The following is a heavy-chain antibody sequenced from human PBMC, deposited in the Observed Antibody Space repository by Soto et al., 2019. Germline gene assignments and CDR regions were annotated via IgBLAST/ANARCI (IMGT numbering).Heavy chain of an antibody. CDR3: ARDRGYSGYDSPRFYYGMDV. CDR2: IWYDGRNK. Sequence: QVQLVESGGGVVQPGRSLRLSCAASGFTFSSYGMHWVRQAPGKGLEWVAVIWYDGRNKRYADCVKGRFTISRDNSKNTLYLQMNSLRAEDTAVYSCARDRGYSGYDSPRFYYGMDVWGQGTTVTVSS. J-gene: IGHJ6*02. CDR1: GFTFSSYG. V-gene: IGHV3-33*01. D-gene: IGHD5-12*01.